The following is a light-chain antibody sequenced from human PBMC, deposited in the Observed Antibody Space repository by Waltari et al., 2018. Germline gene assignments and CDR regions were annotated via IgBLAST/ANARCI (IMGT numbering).Light chain of an antibody. CDR3: LTWDPGLVV. Sequence: QVVLTQSPSASASLGASVKITCTLSSGHSRYTIAWLQHQPEKGPRYLMTLNSDGTHSKGDGIPDRFSCSSSGSARYLTISSLQSEDEADYYCLTWDPGLVVFGGGTQLTFL. CDR2: LNSDGTH. V-gene: IGLV4-69*01. CDR1: SGHSRYT. J-gene: IGLJ2*01.